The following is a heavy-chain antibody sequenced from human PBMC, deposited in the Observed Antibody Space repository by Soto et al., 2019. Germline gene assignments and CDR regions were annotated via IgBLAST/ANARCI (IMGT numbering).Heavy chain of an antibody. V-gene: IGHV1-2*02. CDR1: GYTFTGYS. Sequence: ASVKVSCKASGYTFTGYSMHWVRQAPGQGLEWMGWINPNSGGTNYAQKFQGRVTMTRDTSISTAYMELSRLRSDDTAVYYCATSIAARPFYYYYYGMDVWGQGTTVTVSS. D-gene: IGHD6-6*01. CDR2: INPNSGGT. J-gene: IGHJ6*02. CDR3: ATSIAARPFYYYYYGMDV.